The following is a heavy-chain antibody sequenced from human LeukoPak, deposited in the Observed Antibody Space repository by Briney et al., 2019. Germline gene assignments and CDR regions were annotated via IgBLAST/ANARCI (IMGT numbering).Heavy chain of an antibody. CDR1: GGSIRSGGYY. CDR3: ARGSSSSAVDS. V-gene: IGHV4-30-2*01. J-gene: IGHJ4*02. D-gene: IGHD6-13*01. CDR2: IYHTEAT. Sequence: SETLSLTCTVSGGSIRSGGYYWTWIRQPPGKGLEWIGYIYHTEATSYNPSLKSRVTISVDRSKNQLSLKLSSVTAADTAVYYCARGSSSSAVDSWGQGTLVTVSS.